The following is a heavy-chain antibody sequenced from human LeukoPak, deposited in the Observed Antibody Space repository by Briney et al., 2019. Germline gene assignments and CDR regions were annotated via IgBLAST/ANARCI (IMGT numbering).Heavy chain of an antibody. V-gene: IGHV3-7*03. CDR3: ARSSYSSSSSV. J-gene: IGHJ3*01. CDR1: GFTFSGFW. D-gene: IGHD6-6*01. CDR2: INSDGSEG. Sequence: GGSLRLSCAVSGFTFSGFWMSWSRQAPGKGQEWVASINSDGSEGYYADVVKGRFTISRDNAKNSLYLQINSLRAEDTAVYYCARSSYSSSSSVWGQGTMVTVSS.